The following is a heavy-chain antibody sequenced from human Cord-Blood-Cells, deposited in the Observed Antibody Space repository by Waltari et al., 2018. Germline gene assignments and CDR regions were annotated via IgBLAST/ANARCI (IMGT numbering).Heavy chain of an antibody. D-gene: IGHD2-15*01. CDR1: GFTVSSSY. CDR2: IYSGGST. V-gene: IGHV3-53*01. CDR3: ARVAATLSYYYYYYMDV. Sequence: EVQLVEAGGGVIQPGGSLRLSCAGSGFTVSSSYMSLARQATGKGLEWVSGIYSGGSTYYADSVKGRFTISRDNSKNTLYLQMNSLRAEDTAVYYCARVAATLSYYYYYYMDVWGKGTTVTVSS. J-gene: IGHJ6*03.